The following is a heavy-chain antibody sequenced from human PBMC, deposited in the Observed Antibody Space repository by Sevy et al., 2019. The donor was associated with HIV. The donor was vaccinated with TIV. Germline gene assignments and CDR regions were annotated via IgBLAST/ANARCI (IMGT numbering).Heavy chain of an antibody. V-gene: IGHV4-34*01. J-gene: IGHJ4*02. CDR1: GGSFSGYY. CDR3: AIGRTWIQLWLRGYFDY. Sequence: SETLSLTCAVYGGSFSGYYWSWIRQPPGKGLEWIGEINHSGSTKYNPSLKSRVTISVDTSKNQFSLKLSSVTAADTAVYYCAIGRTWIQLWLRGYFDYWGQGTLVTVSS. CDR2: INHSGST. D-gene: IGHD5-18*01.